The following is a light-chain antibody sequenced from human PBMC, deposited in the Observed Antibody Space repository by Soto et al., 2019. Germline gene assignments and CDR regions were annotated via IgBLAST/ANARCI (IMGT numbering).Light chain of an antibody. Sequence: QSALTQPRSVSGSPGQSVTISCTGSSSDVGAYNFASWYQQHPGAAPKLLIHDVNKRPPGVPDRFSASKSGNTASLTISGLQAEDEADYYCCSYASEYKYVFGSGTKLTVL. CDR3: CSYASEYKYV. CDR1: SSDVGAYNF. J-gene: IGLJ1*01. V-gene: IGLV2-11*01. CDR2: DVN.